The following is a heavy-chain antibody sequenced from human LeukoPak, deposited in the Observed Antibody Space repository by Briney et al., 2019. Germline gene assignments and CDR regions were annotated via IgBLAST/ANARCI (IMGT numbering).Heavy chain of an antibody. CDR1: GYSISSGYY. D-gene: IGHD2-21*02. J-gene: IGHJ4*02. CDR3: ARHYWDGDCYLFDY. Sequence: PSETLSLTCTVSGYSISSGYYWGWIRQPPGKGLELIGIIYHSGSTYYNPSLKSRVTISVDTSKNQSSLQLSSVTAADTAVYYCARHYWDGDCYLFDYWGQGTLVTVSS. CDR2: IYHSGST. V-gene: IGHV4-38-2*02.